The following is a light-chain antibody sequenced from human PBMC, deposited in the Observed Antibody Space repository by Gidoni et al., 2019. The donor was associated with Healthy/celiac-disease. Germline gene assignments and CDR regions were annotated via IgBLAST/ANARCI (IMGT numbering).Light chain of an antibody. CDR2: AAS. Sequence: DIQMTPSPSSLSASVGERVTLTCRASQSSSIYLYWYQRKPGKAPKLLIYAASSLQSGVPSMFSGSGSGTVFTLTICSLQPEDVASCYCQQSFSTLFTFXPXTKVEIK. V-gene: IGKV1-39*01. CDR1: QSSSIY. J-gene: IGKJ3*01. CDR3: QQSFSTLFT.